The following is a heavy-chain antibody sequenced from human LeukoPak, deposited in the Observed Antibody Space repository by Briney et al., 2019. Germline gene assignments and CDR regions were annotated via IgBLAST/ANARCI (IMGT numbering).Heavy chain of an antibody. J-gene: IGHJ6*03. D-gene: IGHD2-15*01. Sequence: GGSLRLSCAASGFTFSSYAMSWVRQAPGKGLEWVSAISGSGGNTYYADSVKGRFTISRDNSKNTLFLQMNSLGTEDTALYYCAKDLFIARGYFYYMDVWGKGTTVTVSS. V-gene: IGHV3-23*01. CDR3: AKDLFIARGYFYYMDV. CDR2: ISGSGGNT. CDR1: GFTFSSYA.